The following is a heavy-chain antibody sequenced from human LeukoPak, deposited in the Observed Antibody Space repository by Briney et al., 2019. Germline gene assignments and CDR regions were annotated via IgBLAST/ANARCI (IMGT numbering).Heavy chain of an antibody. CDR3: AKESGKFDY. Sequence: GGALRLSCVASGLNFDDSAMHWVRQAPGKGLEWVSLISADGGSTFSADSGKGRFSISRDNSKNYLYLQMNSLRSEDTAMYYCAKESGKFDYWGQGTLVAVSS. V-gene: IGHV3-43*02. CDR2: ISADGGST. CDR1: GLNFDDSA. J-gene: IGHJ4*02.